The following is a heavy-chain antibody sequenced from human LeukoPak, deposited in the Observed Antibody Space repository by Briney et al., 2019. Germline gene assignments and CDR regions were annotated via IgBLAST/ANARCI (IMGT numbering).Heavy chain of an antibody. CDR1: GFTFSSYA. V-gene: IGHV3-64*01. CDR2: ISSNGGST. Sequence: GGSLRLSCAASGFTFSSYAMHWVRQAPGKGLEYVSAISSNGGSTYYANSVKGRFTISRDNAKNSLYLQMNSLRAEDTAVYYCARGGEWELLRAFDIWGQGTMVTVSS. J-gene: IGHJ3*02. CDR3: ARGGEWELLRAFDI. D-gene: IGHD1-26*01.